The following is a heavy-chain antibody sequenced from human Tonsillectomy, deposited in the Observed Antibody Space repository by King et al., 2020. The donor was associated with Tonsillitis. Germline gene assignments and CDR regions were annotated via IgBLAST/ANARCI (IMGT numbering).Heavy chain of an antibody. V-gene: IGHV3-23*04. D-gene: IGHD1-1*01. CDR1: GFTFSSYA. Sequence: VQLVESGGGLVQPGGSLRLSCAASGFTFSSYAMSWVRQAPGKGLEGVSAISGSGGSTDYADPVKGRCTISRDNSKNTLYLQMNSLRAEDTAVYYFAKTTRLEDYYYGMDVWGQGTTVTVSS. CDR2: ISGSGGST. CDR3: AKTTRLEDYYYGMDV. J-gene: IGHJ6*02.